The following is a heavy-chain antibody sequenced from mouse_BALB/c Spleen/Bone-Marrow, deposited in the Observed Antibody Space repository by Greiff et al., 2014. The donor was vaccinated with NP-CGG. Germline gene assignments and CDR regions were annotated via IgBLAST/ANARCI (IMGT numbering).Heavy chain of an antibody. D-gene: IGHD2-1*01. CDR1: GYTFTRYW. CDR2: INPSTGCT. Sequence: QVQLKESGAELAKPGASVKMSCKASGYTFTRYWMHWVKQRPGQGLEWIGYINPSTGCTEYNQKFKDKATLTADKSSSTAYMQLSSLTSEDSAVYYCVCGNYYLAYWGQGTLVTVSA. V-gene: IGHV1-7*01. J-gene: IGHJ3*01. CDR3: VCGNYYLAY.